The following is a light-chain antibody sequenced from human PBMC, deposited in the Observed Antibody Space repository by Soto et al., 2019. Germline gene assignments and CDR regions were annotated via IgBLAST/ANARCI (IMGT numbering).Light chain of an antibody. J-gene: IGKJ2*01. CDR1: QSVSSSF. CDR2: GAS. V-gene: IGKV3-20*01. CDR3: LQYGSSPPYT. Sequence: EIVLTQSPGTLSLSPWERASLSCRASQSVSSSFLAWYQQKPGQAPRLLIYGASSRATGIPDRFSGSGSGTDFTLTISRLEPEDFAVFYCLQYGSSPPYTFGQGTKLEIK.